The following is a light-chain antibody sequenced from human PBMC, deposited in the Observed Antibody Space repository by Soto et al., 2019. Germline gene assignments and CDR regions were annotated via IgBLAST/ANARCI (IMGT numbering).Light chain of an antibody. CDR3: QQYGNSPWT. CDR2: GAS. CDR1: QSVSSSY. J-gene: IGKJ1*01. V-gene: IGKV3-20*01. Sequence: EIVLTQSPGTLSLSPGERATLSCRASQSVSSSYLVWYQQKPGQAPTLLIYGASTRATGNPDRFSGSGSGTDFALTISRLEPEDFAVYYCQQYGNSPWTFGQGTKVEI.